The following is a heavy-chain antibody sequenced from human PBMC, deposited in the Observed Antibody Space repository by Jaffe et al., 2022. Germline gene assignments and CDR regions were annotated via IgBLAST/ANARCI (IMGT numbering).Heavy chain of an antibody. CDR3: TRDCWAVTTYGPIVRIHRYYYYYMDV. Sequence: EVQLVESGGGLVQPGRSLRLSCTASGFTFGDYAMSWVRQAPGKGLEWVGFIRSKAYGGTTEYAASVKGRFTISRDDSKSIAYLQMNSLKTEDTAVYYCTRDCWAVTTYGPIVRIHRYYYYYMDVWGKGTTVTVSS. V-gene: IGHV3-49*04. J-gene: IGHJ6*03. D-gene: IGHD4-17*01. CDR2: IRSKAYGGTT. CDR1: GFTFGDYA.